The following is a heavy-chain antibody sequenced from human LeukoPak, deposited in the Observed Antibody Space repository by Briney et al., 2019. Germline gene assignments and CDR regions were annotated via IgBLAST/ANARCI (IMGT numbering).Heavy chain of an antibody. CDR2: ISGSGSAI. D-gene: IGHD3-10*01. Sequence: GGSLRLSCTASGFTFSSYEINWVRQAPGKGLEWVSYISGSGSAISYAGSLKGRFTISRDNAKNSLYLQMNSLRAEDTAVYYCARAWRGMVRTLDYWGQGTLVTVSS. CDR3: ARAWRGMVRTLDY. J-gene: IGHJ4*02. V-gene: IGHV3-48*03. CDR1: GFTFSSYE.